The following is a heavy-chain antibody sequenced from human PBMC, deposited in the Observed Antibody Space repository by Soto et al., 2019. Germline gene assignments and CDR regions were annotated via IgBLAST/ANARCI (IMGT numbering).Heavy chain of an antibody. D-gene: IGHD6-19*01. CDR2: ITGNSVNT. J-gene: IGHJ6*02. Sequence: GGSLRLSCSASGFTFSNFPMIWVRQAPGMRLEYLSAITGNSVNTYYAESVKGRFTISRDNSKNTLYLQMNSLRAEDTAVYYCAKDGDIAVPPDYYYYGMDVCGQGTTVTVSS. V-gene: IGHV3-64*04. CDR3: AKDGDIAVPPDYYYYGMDV. CDR1: GFTFSNFP.